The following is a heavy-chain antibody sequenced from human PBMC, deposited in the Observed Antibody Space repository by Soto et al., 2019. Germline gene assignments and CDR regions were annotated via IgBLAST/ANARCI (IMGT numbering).Heavy chain of an antibody. D-gene: IGHD6-13*01. Sequence: QVQLVESGGGVVQPGRSLRLSCAASGFTFSSYGMHWVGQAPGKGLEWVAVIWYDGSNKYYADSVKGRFTISRDNSKNTLYLPMNRLRAEDRAVYYWARPMNGIAGDFDYWGQGTLVIVSS. CDR1: GFTFSSYG. J-gene: IGHJ4*02. CDR2: IWYDGSNK. CDR3: ARPMNGIAGDFDY. V-gene: IGHV3-33*01.